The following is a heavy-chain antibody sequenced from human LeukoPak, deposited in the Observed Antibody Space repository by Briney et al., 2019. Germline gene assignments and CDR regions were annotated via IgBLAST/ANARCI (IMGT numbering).Heavy chain of an antibody. CDR1: GFTFSSYY. V-gene: IGHV3-23*01. J-gene: IGHJ4*02. CDR2: IGGSGSRT. Sequence: GGSLRLSCAASGFTFSSYYMNWVRQAPGKSLEWVSGIGGSGSRTYYADSVKGRFTISRDNSKNTLYLQMNSLRAEDTAIYYCAKKYGVTVYGSGLNYFDYWGQGTLVTVSS. D-gene: IGHD6-19*01. CDR3: AKKYGVTVYGSGLNYFDY.